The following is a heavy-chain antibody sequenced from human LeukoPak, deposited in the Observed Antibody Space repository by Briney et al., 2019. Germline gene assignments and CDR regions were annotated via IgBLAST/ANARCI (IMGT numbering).Heavy chain of an antibody. Sequence: GGSLRLSCAASGFTFSSYGMHWVRQAPGKGLEWVAVISYDGSNKYYADSVKGRFTISRDNSKNTLYLQMNSLRAEDTAVYYCAKGGTGAYCSSTSCSDNWFDPWGQGTLVTVSS. CDR2: ISYDGSNK. J-gene: IGHJ5*02. CDR3: AKGGTGAYCSSTSCSDNWFDP. V-gene: IGHV3-30*18. CDR1: GFTFSSYG. D-gene: IGHD2-2*01.